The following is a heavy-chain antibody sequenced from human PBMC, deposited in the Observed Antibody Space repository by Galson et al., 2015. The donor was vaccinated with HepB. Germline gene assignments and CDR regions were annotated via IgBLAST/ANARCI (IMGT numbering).Heavy chain of an antibody. Sequence: SLRLSCAASGFTLNSYAMSWVRRAPGKGLEWVSEISGTGANTYYADSVRGRFTVSRDNSRNTLYLQMNSLRTEDTARYYCARDGYNRVPFDYWGQGTLVAVSS. CDR1: GFTLNSYA. V-gene: IGHV3-23*01. J-gene: IGHJ4*02. CDR3: ARDGYNRVPFDY. CDR2: ISGTGANT. D-gene: IGHD5-12*01.